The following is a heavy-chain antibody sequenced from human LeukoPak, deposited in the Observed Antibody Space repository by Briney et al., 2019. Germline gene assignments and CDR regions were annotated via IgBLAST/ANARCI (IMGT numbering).Heavy chain of an antibody. Sequence: GGTLRLSCAASGFTFSSYGMSWVRQAPGKGLEWVSAISGSGGSTYYADSVKGRFTISRDNAKNSLYLQMNSLRAEDTAVYYCARDRDYYDSSGYSSYYYMDVWGKGTTVTVSS. J-gene: IGHJ6*03. V-gene: IGHV3-23*01. CDR1: GFTFSSYG. D-gene: IGHD3-22*01. CDR3: ARDRDYYDSSGYSSYYYMDV. CDR2: ISGSGGST.